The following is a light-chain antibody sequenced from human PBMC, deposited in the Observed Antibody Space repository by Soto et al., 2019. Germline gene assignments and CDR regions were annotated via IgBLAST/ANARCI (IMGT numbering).Light chain of an antibody. CDR2: EVS. Sequence: QSVLTQPPSASATPGQRVTISCPGSSSNIGYNYVYWYQQLPGKAPKLMISEVSNRPSGVSNRFSGSKSGNTASLTISGLQAEDEADYYCSSYTAGGTIFGTGTKLTVL. CDR1: SSNIGYNY. V-gene: IGLV2-14*01. J-gene: IGLJ1*01. CDR3: SSYTAGGTI.